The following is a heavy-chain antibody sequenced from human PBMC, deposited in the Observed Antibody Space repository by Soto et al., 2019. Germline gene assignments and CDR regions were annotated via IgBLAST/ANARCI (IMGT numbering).Heavy chain of an antibody. CDR3: ARGPAATYYYYYYMDV. Sequence: VQLLESGGGLVQPGGSLRLSCAASGFTFSSYAMSWVRQAPGKGLEWVSAISGSGGSTYYADSVKGRFTISRDNSKNTLYLQMNSLRAEDTAVYYCARGPAATYYYYYYMDVWGKGTTVTVSS. CDR1: GFTFSSYA. D-gene: IGHD2-2*01. V-gene: IGHV3-23*01. CDR2: ISGSGGST. J-gene: IGHJ6*03.